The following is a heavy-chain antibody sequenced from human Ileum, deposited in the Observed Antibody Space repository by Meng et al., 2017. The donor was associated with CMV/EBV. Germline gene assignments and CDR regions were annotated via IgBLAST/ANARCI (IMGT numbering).Heavy chain of an antibody. V-gene: IGHV1-18*01. CDR2: ISAYNGNT. CDR3: ARITRITIVRGVRGRFDP. D-gene: IGHD3-10*01. CDR1: GYTFTSYG. J-gene: IGHJ5*02. Sequence: ASVKVSCKASGYTFTSYGISWVRQAPGQGLEWMGWISAYNGNTNYAQKLQGRVTMTTDTSTSTAYMELRSLRSDDTAVYYCARITRITIVRGVRGRFDPWGQGTLVTVSS.